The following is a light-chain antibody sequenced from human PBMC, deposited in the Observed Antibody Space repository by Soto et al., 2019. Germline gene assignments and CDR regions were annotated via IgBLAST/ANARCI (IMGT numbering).Light chain of an antibody. CDR1: QSISSF. V-gene: IGKV1-39*01. CDR2: SAS. Sequence: DIQMTQSPSSLSASVGDRATITCRASQSISSFLNWYQHRPGKAPKLLIYSASTLQTGVPPRFSGSGSGTDFTLTISSLQPEDFAVYYCQQSYSTLTFGGGTKVEIK. J-gene: IGKJ4*01. CDR3: QQSYSTLT.